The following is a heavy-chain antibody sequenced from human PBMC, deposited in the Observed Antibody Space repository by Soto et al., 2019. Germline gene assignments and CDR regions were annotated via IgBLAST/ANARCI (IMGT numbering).Heavy chain of an antibody. CDR1: GFSFSSYG. CDR3: AKDRWAIGSGSSRMDV. CDR2: ISYDGSNK. J-gene: IGHJ6*02. D-gene: IGHD3-10*01. V-gene: IGHV3-30*18. Sequence: GGSLRLSCAASGFSFSSYGMHWFRQAPGKGLEWVAVISYDGSNKYYADSVKGRFTISRDNSKNTLYLQMNSLRAEDTAVYYCAKDRWAIGSGSSRMDVWGQGTTVTVSS.